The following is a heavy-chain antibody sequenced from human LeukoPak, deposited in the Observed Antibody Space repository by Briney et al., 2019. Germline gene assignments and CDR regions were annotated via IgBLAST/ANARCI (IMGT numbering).Heavy chain of an antibody. CDR3: ARGGSYYYDSSGYYWFDY. V-gene: IGHV3-7*01. Sequence: SGGSLRLSCAASGFTFSSYWMSWVSQAPGKGLEWVANIKQDGSEKYYVDSVKGRFTISRDNAKNSLYLQMNRLRAEDTAVYYCARGGSYYYDSSGYYWFDYWGQGTLVTVSS. CDR2: IKQDGSEK. CDR1: GFTFSSYW. D-gene: IGHD3-22*01. J-gene: IGHJ4*02.